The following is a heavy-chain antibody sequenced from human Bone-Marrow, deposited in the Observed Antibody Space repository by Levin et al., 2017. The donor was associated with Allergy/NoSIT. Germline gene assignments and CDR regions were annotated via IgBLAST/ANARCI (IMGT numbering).Heavy chain of an antibody. V-gene: IGHV3-23*01. Sequence: PGESLKISCAASGFTFSNYAMNWVRQPPGKGLQWVSTISGRGYSTYYADSVKGRFTISRDDAKSTLYLQMNSLRADDTAVYYCANLAAVDYWGQGTLVTVSS. CDR2: ISGRGYST. D-gene: IGHD6-25*01. CDR3: ANLAAVDY. CDR1: GFTFSNYA. J-gene: IGHJ4*02.